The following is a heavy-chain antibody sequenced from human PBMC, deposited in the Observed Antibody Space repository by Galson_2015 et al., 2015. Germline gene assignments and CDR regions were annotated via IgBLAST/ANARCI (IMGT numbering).Heavy chain of an antibody. Sequence: SLRLSCAASGFTFSSYTISCVRHAPGMGLEWVSYISSSRATIYYADSVKGRFTISRDNAKNSLYLQMNSLRDEDTAVYYCARDPWRGSYKVFYFDYWGQGTLVTVSS. CDR2: ISSSRATI. J-gene: IGHJ4*02. CDR3: ARDPWRGSYKVFYFDY. V-gene: IGHV3-48*02. D-gene: IGHD1-26*01. CDR1: GFTFSSYT.